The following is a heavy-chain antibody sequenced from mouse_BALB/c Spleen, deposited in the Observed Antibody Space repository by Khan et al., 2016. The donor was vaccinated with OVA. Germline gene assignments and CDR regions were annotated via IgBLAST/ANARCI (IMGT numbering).Heavy chain of an antibody. Sequence: VQLKQSGPGLVKPSQSLSLTCTVTGYSITSGYGWNWIRQFPGNKLEWMGYISYSGSTNYNPSLKSRISITRDTSKNQFFLQLNSVTTEDTATYYCARTVRIKYWGQGTTLPVSS. CDR1: GYSITSGYG. CDR2: ISYSGST. CDR3: ARTVRIKY. V-gene: IGHV3-2*02. D-gene: IGHD1-1*01. J-gene: IGHJ2*01.